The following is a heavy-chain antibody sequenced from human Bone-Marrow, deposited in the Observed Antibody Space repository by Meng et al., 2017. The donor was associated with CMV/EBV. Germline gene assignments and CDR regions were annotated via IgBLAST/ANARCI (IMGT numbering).Heavy chain of an antibody. V-gene: IGHV1-69*02. D-gene: IGHD2-2*01. CDR1: GGTFSSYT. CDR2: IIPILGIA. Sequence: SVKVSCKASGGTFSSYTISWVRQAPGQGLEWMGRIIPILGIANYAQKFQGRVTITADKSTSTAYVELSSLRSEDTAVYYCAIGISGVVPAAGGDYWGQGTLVTVSS. J-gene: IGHJ4*02. CDR3: AIGISGVVPAAGGDY.